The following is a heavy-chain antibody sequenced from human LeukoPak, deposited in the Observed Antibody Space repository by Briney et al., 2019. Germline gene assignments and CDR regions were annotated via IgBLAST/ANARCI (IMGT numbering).Heavy chain of an antibody. Sequence: GGSLRLSCAASGFTFSSYAMSWVRQAPGKGLEWVSAISGSGGSTYYADSVKGRFTISRDNSKNTLYLQMNSLRAEDTAVYYCARDEVLRTIGLSRYYGMDVWGQGTTVTVSS. J-gene: IGHJ6*02. D-gene: IGHD3-16*01. CDR2: ISGSGGST. CDR3: ARDEVLRTIGLSRYYGMDV. CDR1: GFTFSSYA. V-gene: IGHV3-23*01.